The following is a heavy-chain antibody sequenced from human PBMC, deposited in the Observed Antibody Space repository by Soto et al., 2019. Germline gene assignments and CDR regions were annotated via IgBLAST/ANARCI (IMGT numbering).Heavy chain of an antibody. V-gene: IGHV3-53*01. Sequence: GGSLRLSCAASGFTVSSNYMSWVRQAPGKGLEWVSVIYSGGSTYYADSVKGRFTVPRDNSKSKLDLQMNSLRVEDTAIYYCARDKGSDAPIDIWGQGTMVTVSS. CDR3: ARDKGSDAPIDI. CDR2: IYSGGST. J-gene: IGHJ3*02. CDR1: GFTVSSNY. D-gene: IGHD3-10*01.